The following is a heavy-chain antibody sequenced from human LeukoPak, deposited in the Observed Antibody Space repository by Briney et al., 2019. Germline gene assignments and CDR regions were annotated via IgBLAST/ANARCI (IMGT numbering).Heavy chain of an antibody. CDR2: IYYSGST. V-gene: IGHV4-59*01. J-gene: IGHJ4*02. CDR1: GGSISSYY. D-gene: IGHD6-6*01. Sequence: SETLSLTCTVSGGSISSYYWSWIRQPPGKGLEWIGYIYYSGSTNYNPSLKSRVTISVDTSKNQFSLKLSSVTAADTAVYYCAREKGGSSSPIWGQGTLVTVSS. CDR3: AREKGGSSSPI.